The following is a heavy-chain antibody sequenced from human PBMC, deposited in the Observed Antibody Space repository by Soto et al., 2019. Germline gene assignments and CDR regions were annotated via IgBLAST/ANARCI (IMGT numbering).Heavy chain of an antibody. CDR1: GFTFSSYD. CDR2: IGTAGDT. D-gene: IGHD2-2*01. Sequence: LSLTCAASGFTFSSYDMHWVRQATGKGLEWVSAIGTAGDTYYPGSVKGRFTISRENAKNSLYLQMNSLRAGDPAVYYGARGYCSSTSCPADYYYYYGMDVWGQGTTVTVSS. J-gene: IGHJ6*02. V-gene: IGHV3-13*01. CDR3: ARGYCSSTSCPADYYYYYGMDV.